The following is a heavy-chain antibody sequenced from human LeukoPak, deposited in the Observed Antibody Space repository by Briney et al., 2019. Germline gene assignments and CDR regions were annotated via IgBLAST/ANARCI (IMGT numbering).Heavy chain of an antibody. J-gene: IGHJ4*02. CDR1: GGSISSGDYY. Sequence: SETLSLTGTVSGGSISSGDYYWSWIRQPPGKGLEWIGYIYYSGSTSHNPSLTSRVTISVATSKNHFSLKLSSVPAADTAVYYCARDPHRDHPLDSWGPGTLVTVSS. V-gene: IGHV4-30-4*01. D-gene: IGHD1-14*01. CDR3: ARDPHRDHPLDS. CDR2: IYYSGST.